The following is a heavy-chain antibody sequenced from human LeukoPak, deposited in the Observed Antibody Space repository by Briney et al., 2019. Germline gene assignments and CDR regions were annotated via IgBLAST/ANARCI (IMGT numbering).Heavy chain of an antibody. CDR2: IKQDGSEK. J-gene: IGHJ3*02. CDR3: AREMGCSGGSCYVAFDI. D-gene: IGHD2-15*01. CDR1: GFTFSSYW. V-gene: IGHV3-7*01. Sequence: PGGPLRLSCAASGFTFSSYWMSWVRQAPGKGLEWVANIKQDGSEKYYVDSVKGRFTISRDNAKNSLYLQMNSLRAEDTAVYYCAREMGCSGGSCYVAFDIWGQGTMVTVSS.